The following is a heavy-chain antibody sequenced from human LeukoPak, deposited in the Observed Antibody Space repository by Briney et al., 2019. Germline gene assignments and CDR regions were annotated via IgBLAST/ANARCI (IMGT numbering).Heavy chain of an antibody. D-gene: IGHD6-19*01. V-gene: IGHV4-39*01. J-gene: IGHJ3*02. CDR2: IYSRGST. CDR3: ARAVSGWYLNSFDM. Sequence: SDTPSLIHTVWGGPLNSRSYYCGSIRQPPGKGLEWIGSIYSRGSTSYPPTLTSRVTISVGTSRNQSSLQLSSVTDADTAVYYCARAVSGWYLNSFDMWGQGTMVTVSS. CDR1: GGPLNSRSYY.